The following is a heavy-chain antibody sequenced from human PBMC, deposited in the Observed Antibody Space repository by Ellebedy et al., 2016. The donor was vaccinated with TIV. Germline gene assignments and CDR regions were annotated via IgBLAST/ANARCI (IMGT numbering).Heavy chain of an antibody. J-gene: IGHJ6*02. CDR3: AREPMVRGVIRRGYAMDV. CDR2: IWYDGSNK. Sequence: GESLKISXAASGFTFSSYGVHWVRQAPGKGPEWVAVIWYDGSNKYYADSVKGRFTISRDNSKNTLYLQMDSLRAEDTAVYYCAREPMVRGVIRRGYAMDVWGQGTTVTVSS. V-gene: IGHV3-33*01. CDR1: GFTFSSYG. D-gene: IGHD3-10*01.